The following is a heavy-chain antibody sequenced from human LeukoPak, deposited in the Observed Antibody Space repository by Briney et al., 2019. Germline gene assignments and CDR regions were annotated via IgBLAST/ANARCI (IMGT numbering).Heavy chain of an antibody. V-gene: IGHV1-69-2*01. Sequence: ASVKISCKVSGYTFTDYYMHWVQQAPGKGLEWMGVVDHEDGETIYAEKVQGRVTITADTSTDPAYMELSSLRSEDTAVYYCATVYWGGDCYPAEYFQHWGQGTLVTVSS. CDR3: ATVYWGGDCYPAEYFQH. CDR2: VDHEDGET. D-gene: IGHD2-21*01. CDR1: GYTFTDYY. J-gene: IGHJ1*01.